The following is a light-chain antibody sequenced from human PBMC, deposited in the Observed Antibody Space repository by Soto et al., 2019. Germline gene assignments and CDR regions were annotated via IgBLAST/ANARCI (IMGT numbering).Light chain of an antibody. CDR2: GAS. CDR3: QQSYSPFLT. CDR1: QSITNF. J-gene: IGKJ4*01. Sequence: GDRVTLSCRASQSITNFLNWYQLKPGKSPRLLIYGASTLQTGVPSRFSGSASGTDFTLTISSLQPEDFATYYCQQSYSPFLTFGGGTKVEI. V-gene: IGKV1-39*01.